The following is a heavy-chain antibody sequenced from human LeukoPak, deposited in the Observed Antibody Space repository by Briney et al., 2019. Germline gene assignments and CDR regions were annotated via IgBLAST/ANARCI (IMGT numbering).Heavy chain of an antibody. Sequence: GGSLRLSCAASGFTFSDHYMDGVRQAPGRGLEGVGRTRNKANSYTTTYAASVTGRFTISRDDSTNSLYLQMNSLKTEDTAVYYCATSGSSIAARVFDYWGQGTLVTVSS. CDR1: GFTFSDHY. V-gene: IGHV3-72*01. CDR3: ATSGSSIAARVFDY. CDR2: TRNKANSYTT. D-gene: IGHD6-6*01. J-gene: IGHJ4*02.